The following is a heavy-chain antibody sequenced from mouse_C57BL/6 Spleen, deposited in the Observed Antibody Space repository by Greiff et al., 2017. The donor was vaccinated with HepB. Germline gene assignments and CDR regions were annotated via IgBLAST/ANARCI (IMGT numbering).Heavy chain of an antibody. CDR2: IDPSDSYT. Sequence: VQLQQPGAELVRPGTSVKLSCKASGYTFTSYWMHWVKQRPGQGLEWIGVIDPSDSYTNYNQKFKGKATLTVDTSSSTAYMQLSSLTSEDSAVYYCARGRGNPWYFDVWGTGTTVTVSS. D-gene: IGHD2-1*01. CDR1: GYTFTSYW. V-gene: IGHV1-59*01. J-gene: IGHJ1*03. CDR3: ARGRGNPWYFDV.